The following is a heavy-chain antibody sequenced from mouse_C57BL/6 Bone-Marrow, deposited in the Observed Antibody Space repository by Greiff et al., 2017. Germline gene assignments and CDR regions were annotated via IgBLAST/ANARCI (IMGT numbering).Heavy chain of an antibody. V-gene: IGHV1-62-2*01. CDR1: GYTFTEYT. D-gene: IGHD1-1*01. CDR3: ARHEGYYYGSSYYFDY. J-gene: IGHJ2*01. CDR2: FYPGSGSI. Sequence: QVHVKQSGAELVKPGASVKLSCKASGYTFTEYTIHWVKQRPGQGLEWIGWFYPGSGSIKYNEKFKDKATLTADKSSSTVYMELSRLTSEDSAVYFCARHEGYYYGSSYYFDYWGQGTTLTVSS.